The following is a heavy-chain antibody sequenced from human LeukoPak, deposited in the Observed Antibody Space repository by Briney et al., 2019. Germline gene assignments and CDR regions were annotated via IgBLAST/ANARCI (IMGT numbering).Heavy chain of an antibody. J-gene: IGHJ3*02. V-gene: IGHV3-7*01. D-gene: IGHD1-1*01. CDR2: IKQDGSEK. CDR1: GFSFSRYW. Sequence: GGSLRLSCAASGFSFSRYWMSWVRQAPGKGLEWVANIKQDGSEKNYVESVKGRFTISRDNAKNSLYLQTNSLRAEDTAVYYCARDRTTTHAFDIWGQGTMVTVSS. CDR3: ARDRTTTHAFDI.